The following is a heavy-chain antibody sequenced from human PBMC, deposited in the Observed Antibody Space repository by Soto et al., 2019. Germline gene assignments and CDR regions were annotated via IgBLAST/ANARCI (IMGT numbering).Heavy chain of an antibody. CDR3: ATYSGWYEDYYYYYGMDV. Sequence: SVNVSCKASGGTFSSYAINWVRQAPGQGLEWMGGIIPIFGTANYAQKFQGRVTITADKSTSTAYMELSSLRSEDTAVCYCATYSGWYEDYYYYYGMDVWGQGTTVTVSS. D-gene: IGHD6-19*01. V-gene: IGHV1-69*06. CDR2: IIPIFGTA. CDR1: GGTFSSYA. J-gene: IGHJ6*02.